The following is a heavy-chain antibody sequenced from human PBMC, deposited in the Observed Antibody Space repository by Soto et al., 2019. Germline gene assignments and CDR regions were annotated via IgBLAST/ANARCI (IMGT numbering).Heavy chain of an antibody. V-gene: IGHV3-9*01. J-gene: IGHJ4*02. D-gene: IGHD5-18*01. Sequence: PGGFLKLSCAASGFTFDDYAMHWVGQVLGKGLEWVSSISWNSGNIGYADSVKGRFTTSRDNAKNSLYLQMNSLRPEDTALYYCVRSKGGYSYGTPFDYWGQGT. CDR1: GFTFDDYA. CDR2: ISWNSGNI. CDR3: VRSKGGYSYGTPFDY.